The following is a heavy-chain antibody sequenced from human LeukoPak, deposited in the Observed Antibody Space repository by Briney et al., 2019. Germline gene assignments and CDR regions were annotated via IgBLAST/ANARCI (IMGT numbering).Heavy chain of an antibody. Sequence: GGSLRLSCAASGFTFSTYSMNWVRQAPGKGLEWVSSISSRSRYIFYADSMKGRFTISRDNAKTSLYLQMDSLRAEDTAVYYCAKDQEWDSGYSYGSDYWGQGTLVTVSS. CDR1: GFTFSTYS. J-gene: IGHJ4*02. V-gene: IGHV3-21*01. CDR2: ISSRSRYI. CDR3: AKDQEWDSGYSYGSDY. D-gene: IGHD5-18*01.